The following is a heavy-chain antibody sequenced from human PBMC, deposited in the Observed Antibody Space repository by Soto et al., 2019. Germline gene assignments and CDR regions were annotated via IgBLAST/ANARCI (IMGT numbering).Heavy chain of an antibody. CDR1: GFTFTSYE. J-gene: IGHJ6*02. CDR3: VRGNFYYGMDV. CDR2: MSGSGDAI. V-gene: IGHV3-48*03. Sequence: GGSLRLSCAASGFTFTSYEFNWVRQAPGKGLEWISYMSGSGDAIYYADSVKGRFTISRDNAKNSLHLEMNSLRVEDTAMYYCVRGNFYYGMDVWGQGTTVTVSS.